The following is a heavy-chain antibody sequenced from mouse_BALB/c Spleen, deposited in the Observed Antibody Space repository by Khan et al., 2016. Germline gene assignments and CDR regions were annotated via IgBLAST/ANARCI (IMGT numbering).Heavy chain of an antibody. CDR3: ARDDYGNYRDYLDY. D-gene: IGHD2-1*01. CDR1: GFTFSNYA. V-gene: IGHV5-6-5*01. Sequence: EVELVESGGGLVKPGGSLKLSCAASGFTFSNYAMSWVRQTPEKRLEWVASISSGGSTYYPDSVKGRFTISRDNARNILNLQMSSLRSEDTAMYYCARDDYGNYRDYLDYCGQGSTFAVSS. CDR2: ISSGGST. J-gene: IGHJ2*01.